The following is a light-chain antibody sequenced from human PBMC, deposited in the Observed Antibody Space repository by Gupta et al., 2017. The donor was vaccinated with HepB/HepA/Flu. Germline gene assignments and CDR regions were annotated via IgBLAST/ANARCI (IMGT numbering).Light chain of an antibody. CDR2: WAS. CDR1: QSVLYSSNNKNY. Sequence: DIVMPQSPDSLAVSLGEGATINCKSSQSVLYSSNNKNYLAWYQQKPGQPPKLLIYWASTRESGFPDRFSGSGSGTDFTLTISSLQAENVSVYYCQQYYSTPLTFGGGTKVEIK. CDR3: QQYYSTPLT. J-gene: IGKJ4*01. V-gene: IGKV4-1*01.